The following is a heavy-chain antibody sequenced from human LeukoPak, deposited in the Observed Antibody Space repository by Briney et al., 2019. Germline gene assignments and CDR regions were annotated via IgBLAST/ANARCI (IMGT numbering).Heavy chain of an antibody. CDR3: ARLGYCSSTSCYSDR. CDR1: DYSISTVYY. J-gene: IGHJ5*02. CDR2: IHHSGST. D-gene: IGHD2-2*01. Sequence: SETLSLTCTVSDYSISTVYYWGWIRQPPGKGLEWIASIHHSGSTDYNPSLKSRVTISIDTSKNQFSLNLKYVTAADTAVYHCARLGYCSSTSCYSDRWGQGTLVTVSS. V-gene: IGHV4-38-2*02.